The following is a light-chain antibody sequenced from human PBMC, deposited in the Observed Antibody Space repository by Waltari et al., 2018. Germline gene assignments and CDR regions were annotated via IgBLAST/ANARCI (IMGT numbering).Light chain of an antibody. Sequence: IVLTQSPGPLSLSLGGRVPLSGRASHNISRTLAWYQQKPGQAPRLLMYCASNRATGIPDRFSGSGSGTDFSLTISRLEPEDFAVYYCQQYDRLPVTFGQGTKVEIK. V-gene: IGKV3-20*01. J-gene: IGKJ1*01. CDR1: HNISRT. CDR3: QQYDRLPVT. CDR2: CAS.